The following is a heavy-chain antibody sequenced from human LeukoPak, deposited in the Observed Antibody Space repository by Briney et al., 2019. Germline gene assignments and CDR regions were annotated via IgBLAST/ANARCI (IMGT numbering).Heavy chain of an antibody. CDR2: ISAYNGNK. D-gene: IGHD6-6*01. J-gene: IGHJ3*02. V-gene: IGHV1-18*01. CDR1: GYTFTNYG. CDR3: ARDRWSSSSSEGTLDI. Sequence: ASVKVSCKASGYTFTNYGISWVRQAPGQGLDWMGWISAYNGNKVYAQELQGRVTMTTDISTSTAYMELRSLRSDDTAVYYCARDRWSSSSSEGTLDIWGQGTMVTVSS.